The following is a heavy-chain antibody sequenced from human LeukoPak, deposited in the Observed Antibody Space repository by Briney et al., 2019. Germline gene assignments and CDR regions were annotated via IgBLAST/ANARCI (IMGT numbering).Heavy chain of an antibody. CDR1: GGSFSGYY. D-gene: IGHD6-13*01. CDR3: ARPMYSSSWYGYYFDY. CDR2: INHSGST. J-gene: IGHJ4*02. V-gene: IGHV4-34*01. Sequence: SETLSLTCAVYGGSFSGYYWSWIRQPPGKGLEWIGEINHSGSTNYNPSLKSRVTISVDTSKNQFSLKLSSVTAADTAVYYCARPMYSSSWYGYYFDYWGQGTLVTVSS.